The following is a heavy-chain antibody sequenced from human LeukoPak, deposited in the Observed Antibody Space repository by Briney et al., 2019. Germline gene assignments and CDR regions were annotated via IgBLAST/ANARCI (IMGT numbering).Heavy chain of an antibody. CDR3: ATPRGYSGYDFALDY. CDR1: GFTFSSYW. D-gene: IGHD5-12*01. J-gene: IGHJ4*02. Sequence: GGSLRLSCAASGFTFSSYWMHWVRQAPGKGLVWVSRINSDGSTTSYADSVKGRFTISRDNAKNTLYLQMNSLRAEDTAVYYCATPRGYSGYDFALDYWGQGTLVTVSS. CDR2: INSDGSTT. V-gene: IGHV3-74*01.